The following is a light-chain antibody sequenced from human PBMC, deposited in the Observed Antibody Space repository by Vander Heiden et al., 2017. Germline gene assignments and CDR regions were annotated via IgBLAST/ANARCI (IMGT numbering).Light chain of an antibody. J-gene: IGKJ2*01. Sequence: DLVIDQSPLSLPVTPGEPASISCRSSQSLLHSNGYNYLDWYLQKPGQSPQLLIYLGSNRASGVPDRFSGSGSGTDFTLTISSVEAEDVGVYYCRQALQTPYTFGRRTKLEIK. CDR3: RQALQTPYT. V-gene: IGKV2-28*01. CDR1: QSLLHSNGYNY. CDR2: LGS.